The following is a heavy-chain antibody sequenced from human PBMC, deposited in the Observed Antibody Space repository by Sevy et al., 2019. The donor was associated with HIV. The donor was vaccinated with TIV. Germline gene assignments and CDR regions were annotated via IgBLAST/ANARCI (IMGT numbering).Heavy chain of an antibody. J-gene: IGHJ4*02. CDR3: AREGDSWLPFDY. D-gene: IGHD6-13*01. V-gene: IGHV3-21*01. Sequence: GGSLRLSCPASGFTFSSYSMNWVRQAPGKGLEWVSSISGLNNYIYYADSVKGRFTISRDNAKNSLYLQMNSLRAEDTAVYYCAREGDSWLPFDYWGQGTLVTVSS. CDR1: GFTFSSYS. CDR2: ISGLNNYI.